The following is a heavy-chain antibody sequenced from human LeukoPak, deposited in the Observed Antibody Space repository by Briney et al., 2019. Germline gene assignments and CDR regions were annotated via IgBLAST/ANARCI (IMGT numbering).Heavy chain of an antibody. CDR1: GFTFSSYA. CDR3: VKDDGWVQYAN. Sequence: GGSLRLSCAASGFTFSSYAMSWVRPAPGKGLEWVSAISGSGGSTYYADSVKGRFTISRDKSKHTLYLQMNSLSAEDAAVYYCVKDDGWVQYANWGQGTLVTVSS. J-gene: IGHJ4*02. CDR2: ISGSGGST. D-gene: IGHD5-24*01. V-gene: IGHV3-23*01.